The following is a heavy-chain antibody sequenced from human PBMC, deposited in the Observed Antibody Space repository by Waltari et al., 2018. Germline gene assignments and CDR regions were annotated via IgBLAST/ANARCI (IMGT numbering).Heavy chain of an antibody. CDR1: GFTFSSYA. Sequence: EVQLLESGGGLVQPGGSLRLSCAASGFTFSSYAMSWVRQAPGKGLEWVSAISGSGGSTYYADSVKGRFTISRDNSKNTLYLQMNSLRAEDTALYFCAREKQWLTGKYFDFWGQGSLVTVSS. D-gene: IGHD6-19*01. CDR3: AREKQWLTGKYFDF. J-gene: IGHJ4*02. CDR2: ISGSGGST. V-gene: IGHV3-23*01.